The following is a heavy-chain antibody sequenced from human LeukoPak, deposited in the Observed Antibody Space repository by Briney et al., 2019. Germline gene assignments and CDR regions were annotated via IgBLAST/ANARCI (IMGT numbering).Heavy chain of an antibody. Sequence: GGSLRLSCAASGFTVSSNYMSWVRQAPGKGLEWVSVIYSGGSTYYADSVKGRFTISRDDSKNTLYLQMNSLRAEDTAVYYCARVSTVYYGSGSYPSSYYYYMDVWGKGTTVTVSS. V-gene: IGHV3-53*01. CDR3: ARVSTVYYGSGSYPSSYYYYMDV. J-gene: IGHJ6*03. D-gene: IGHD3-10*01. CDR1: GFTVSSNY. CDR2: IYSGGST.